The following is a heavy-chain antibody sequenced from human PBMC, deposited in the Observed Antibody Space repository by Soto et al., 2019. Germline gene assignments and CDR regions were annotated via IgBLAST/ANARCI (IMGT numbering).Heavy chain of an antibody. J-gene: IGHJ6*02. Sequence: QVQLVQSGAEVKKPGASVKVSCKASGYNFISYSISWVRQAPGQGLEWMGRITAYNGNANYAQKLQGRVTMTTDTSTNTAYMELRSRRSDDTAVFYLVRDDKSPRYDFWSAISGAYLGRAVGGQGTKVTVT. CDR1: GYNFISYS. V-gene: IGHV1-18*01. CDR2: ITAYNGNA. D-gene: IGHD3-3*01. CDR3: VRDDKSPRYDFWSAISGAYLGRAV.